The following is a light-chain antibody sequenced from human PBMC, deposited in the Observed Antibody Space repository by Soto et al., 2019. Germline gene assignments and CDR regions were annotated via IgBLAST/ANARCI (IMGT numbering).Light chain of an antibody. Sequence: EIVLTQSPATLSLSPGERATLSCRASQSVSSYLAWYQQKPGQAPRLLIYDASNRATGIPARFGGSGSGTDFTLTIGSLEPEDFAVYYCQQRSNWITFGQGTRLEIK. CDR2: DAS. CDR3: QQRSNWIT. J-gene: IGKJ5*01. CDR1: QSVSSY. V-gene: IGKV3-11*01.